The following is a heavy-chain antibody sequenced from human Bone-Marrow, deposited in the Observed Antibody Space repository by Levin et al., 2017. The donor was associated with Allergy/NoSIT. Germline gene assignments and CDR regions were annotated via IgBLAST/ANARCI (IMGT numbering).Heavy chain of an antibody. V-gene: IGHV3-30*18. J-gene: IGHJ4*02. D-gene: IGHD5-24*01. CDR2: ISYDGSNK. CDR1: GFTFSSYG. Sequence: GGSLRLSCAASGFTFSSYGMHWVRQAPGKGLEWVAVISYDGSNKYYADSVKGRFTISRDNSKNTLYLQMNSLRAEDTAVYYCAKDRTRDGYNVCDYWGQGTLVTVSS. CDR3: AKDRTRDGYNVCDY.